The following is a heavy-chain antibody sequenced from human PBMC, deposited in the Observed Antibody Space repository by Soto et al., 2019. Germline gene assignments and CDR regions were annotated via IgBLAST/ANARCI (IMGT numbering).Heavy chain of an antibody. CDR1: GFTFSDYY. V-gene: IGHV3-11*01. J-gene: IGHJ3*02. CDR2: ISSSGSGI. Sequence: GGSLRLSCAASGFTFSDYYMTWIRQAPGKGLEWVSYISSSGSGIYYPDSVKGRFTISRDNAKKSLYLQMSSLRAEDTAVYYCARTYSDAFDIWDQGTMVTVSS. CDR3: ARTYSDAFDI. D-gene: IGHD2-15*01.